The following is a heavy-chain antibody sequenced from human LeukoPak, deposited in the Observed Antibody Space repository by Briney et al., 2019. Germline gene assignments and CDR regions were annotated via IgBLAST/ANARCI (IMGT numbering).Heavy chain of an antibody. CDR1: GFTFSSYA. V-gene: IGHV3-23*01. CDR3: AGGYYYLVYYGMDV. J-gene: IGHJ6*02. Sequence: GGSLRLSCAASGFTFSSYAMSWVRQAPGKGLEWVSAISGSGGSTYYADSVKGRFTISRDNSKNTLYLQMNSLRAEDTAVYYCAGGYYYLVYYGMDVWGQGTTVTVSS. D-gene: IGHD3-22*01. CDR2: ISGSGGST.